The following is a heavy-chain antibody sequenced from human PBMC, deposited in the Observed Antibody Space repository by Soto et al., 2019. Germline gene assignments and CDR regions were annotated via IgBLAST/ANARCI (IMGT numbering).Heavy chain of an antibody. D-gene: IGHD6-19*01. Sequence: SQTLSLTCAISGDSVSSNSAAWNWIRQSPSRGLEWLGRTYCRSKWYNDYAVSVKSRITINLDTSKNQFSLQLNSVTPEDTAVYYCARVLMGIAVAGTGNWFDPWGQGTLVTVSS. CDR2: TYCRSKWYN. J-gene: IGHJ5*02. CDR3: ARVLMGIAVAGTGNWFDP. CDR1: GDSVSSNSAA. V-gene: IGHV6-1*01.